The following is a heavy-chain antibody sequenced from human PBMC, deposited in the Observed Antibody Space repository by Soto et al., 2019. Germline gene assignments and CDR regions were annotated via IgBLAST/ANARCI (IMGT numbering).Heavy chain of an antibody. D-gene: IGHD1-1*01. J-gene: IGHJ4*02. CDR1: GFTVGNNY. CDR3: ARVDWNNGRDY. CDR2: IYSGGST. V-gene: IGHV3-53*01. Sequence: EVQLVESGGGLIQPGGSLRLSCAVSGFTVGNNYMSWVRQAPGKGLEWVSVIYSGGSTYYAGSVQGRFTISRDSSKITVYLQMNSLRVEDTAVYYCARVDWNNGRDYWGQGTLVTVSS.